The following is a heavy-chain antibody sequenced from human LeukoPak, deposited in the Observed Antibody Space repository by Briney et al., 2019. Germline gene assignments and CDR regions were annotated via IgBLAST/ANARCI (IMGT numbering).Heavy chain of an antibody. CDR3: ARWDGYNEGVDY. V-gene: IGHV1-2*02. CDR1: GYTFTGYY. D-gene: IGHD5-24*01. J-gene: IGHJ4*02. Sequence: ASVKVSCKASGYTFTGYYMHWVRQAPGQGLEWMGWINPNSGGTNYAQKFQGRVTMTRDTSISTAYMELSRLRSDDTAVYYCARWDGYNEGVDYWGQGTLVTVSS. CDR2: INPNSGGT.